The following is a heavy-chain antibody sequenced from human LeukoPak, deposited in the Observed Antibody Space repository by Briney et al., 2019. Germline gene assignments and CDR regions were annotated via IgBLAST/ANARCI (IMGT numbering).Heavy chain of an antibody. CDR1: GYTFTSYY. CDR3: ARERLAIFGVVIQGFDY. J-gene: IGHJ4*02. CDR2: INPSGGST. D-gene: IGHD3-3*01. V-gene: IGHV1-46*01. Sequence: ASVKVSCKASGYTFTSYYMHWVRQAPGQGLEWMGIINPSGGSTNYAQKFQGRVTITTDESTSTAYMELSSLRSEDTAVYYCARERLAIFGVVIQGFDYWGQGTLVTVSS.